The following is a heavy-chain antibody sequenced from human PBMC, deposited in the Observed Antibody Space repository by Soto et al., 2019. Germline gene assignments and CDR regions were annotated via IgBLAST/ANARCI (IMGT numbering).Heavy chain of an antibody. V-gene: IGHV4-4*07. CDR3: ARGFRIAARPNYYYYGMDV. D-gene: IGHD6-6*01. J-gene: IGHJ6*02. CDR1: GGSISSYY. CDR2: IYTSGST. Sequence: QVQLQESGPGLMKPSETLSLTCTVSGGSISSYYWSWIRQPAGKGLEWIGRIYTSGSTNYNPSLKSRVTMSVDTSKNQFSLKLSSVTAADTAVYYCARGFRIAARPNYYYYGMDVWGQGTTVTVSS.